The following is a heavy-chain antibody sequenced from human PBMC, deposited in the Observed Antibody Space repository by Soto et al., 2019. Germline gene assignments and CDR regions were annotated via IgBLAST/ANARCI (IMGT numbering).Heavy chain of an antibody. CDR1: GGSISTYY. J-gene: IGHJ3*01. Sequence: SETLSLTCTVSGGSISTYYWNWIRQSPGKGLEWIGYIYGTGSTHYNPSLNSRVAISLDTSRNKFSLKLHSVTAADTAVYFCARQIGDALFDVGGQGTMLPVS. V-gene: IGHV4-59*01. D-gene: IGHD3-3*01. CDR2: IYGTGST. CDR3: ARQIGDALFDV.